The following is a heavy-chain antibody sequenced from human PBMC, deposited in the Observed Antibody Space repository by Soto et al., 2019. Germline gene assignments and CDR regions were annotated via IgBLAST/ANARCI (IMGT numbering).Heavy chain of an antibody. CDR2: IGTAGDT. CDR1: GFTFSGFD. CDR3: AKSQEIGTNFFDS. Sequence: GGSLRLSCEASGFTFSGFDMHWVRQPTGKGLEWVSSIGTAGDTYYAVSVKGRFTISRDNAKNSLSLQMNSLRAGDMAVYFCAKSQEIGTNFFDSCGHGTQVTVSS. J-gene: IGHJ4*01. V-gene: IGHV3-13*01. D-gene: IGHD2-8*01.